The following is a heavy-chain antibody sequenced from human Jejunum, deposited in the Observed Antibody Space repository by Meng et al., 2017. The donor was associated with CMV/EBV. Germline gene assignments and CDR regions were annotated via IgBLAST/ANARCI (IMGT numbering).Heavy chain of an antibody. D-gene: IGHD3-22*01. V-gene: IGHV4-59*01. CDR2: IYYTGST. Sequence: ASITTSYWSWIRQPPGKGPEWIGYIYYTGSTNYNPSLKSRVTISLDTSKNQFSLKLSTVTAADTAVYYCARGYYDSSGSSNTFDIWGQGTMVTVSS. CDR1: ASITTSY. J-gene: IGHJ3*02. CDR3: ARGYYDSSGSSNTFDI.